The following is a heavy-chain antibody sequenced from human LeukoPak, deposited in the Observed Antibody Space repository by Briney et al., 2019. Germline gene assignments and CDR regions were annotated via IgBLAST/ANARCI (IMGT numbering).Heavy chain of an antibody. D-gene: IGHD3-9*01. CDR3: ARSRAGLT. J-gene: IGHJ4*02. CDR2: IYYSGST. V-gene: IGHV4-59*01. Sequence: SETLSLTCTVSGGSISGYYWNWIRQSPGKGLEWIGYIYYSGSTNYNPSLKSRVTLSLDTSKNQVSLNLRSVTAADTAVYYCARSRAGLTWGQGTLVTVSS. CDR1: GGSISGYY.